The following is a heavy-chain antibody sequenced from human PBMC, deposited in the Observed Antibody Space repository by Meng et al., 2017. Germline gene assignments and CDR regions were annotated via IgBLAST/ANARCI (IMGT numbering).Heavy chain of an antibody. CDR3: ARARNVDTAMGYYYYGMDV. CDR2: ISAYNGNT. V-gene: IGHV1-18*01. CDR1: GYTFTSYG. Sequence: SVKVSCKASGYTFTSYGISWVRQAPGQGLEWMGWISAYNGNTNYAQKLQGRVTMTTDTSTSTAYMELRSLRSDDTAVYYCARARNVDTAMGYYYYGMDVWGQGTTVTVSS. J-gene: IGHJ6*02. D-gene: IGHD5-18*01.